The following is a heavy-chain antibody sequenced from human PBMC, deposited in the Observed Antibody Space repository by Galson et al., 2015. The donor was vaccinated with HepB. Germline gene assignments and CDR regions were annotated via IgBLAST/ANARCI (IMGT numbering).Heavy chain of an antibody. J-gene: IGHJ4*02. CDR3: ASPLAAGTLAY. Sequence: SVKVSCKGSGDSFTRSVLSWVRQAPGQGLEWMGGIIPIFGLTNNAQRFQGRLTLTADKSTSTVFMELWSLTPEDTAVYYCASPLAAGTLAYWGQGSLVTVSS. CDR1: GDSFTRSV. V-gene: IGHV1-69*10. CDR2: IIPIFGLT. D-gene: IGHD1-1*01.